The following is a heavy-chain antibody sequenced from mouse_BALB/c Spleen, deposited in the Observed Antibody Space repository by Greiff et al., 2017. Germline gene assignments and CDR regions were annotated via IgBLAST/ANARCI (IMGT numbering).Heavy chain of an antibody. J-gene: IGHJ2*01. CDR3: ARNGRLYHFDC. CDR2: ILPGSGST. CDR1: GYTFSSYW. D-gene: IGHD4-1*01. Sequence: VKLQESGAELMKPGASVKISCKATGYTFSSYWIEWVKQRPGHGLEWIGEILPGSGSTNYNEKFKGKATFTADTSSNTAYMQLSSLTSEDSAVYYCARNGRLYHFDCWGQGTTLTGSS. V-gene: IGHV1-9*01.